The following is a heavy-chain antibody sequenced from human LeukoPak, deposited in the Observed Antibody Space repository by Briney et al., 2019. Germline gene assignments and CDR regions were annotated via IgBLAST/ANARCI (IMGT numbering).Heavy chain of an antibody. CDR2: IYYSGST. CDR3: ARGGYTSCWYVFDY. CDR1: GGSISSSY. J-gene: IGHJ4*02. V-gene: IGHV4-59*01. Sequence: SETLSLTCTLSGGSISSSYWSWIRQPPGKRLEWIGYIYYSGSTNYNPSLKGRVTISVDTSKNQFSLKLSSVTAADTAVYYCARGGYTSCWYVFDYWGQGTLVTVSS. D-gene: IGHD6-19*01.